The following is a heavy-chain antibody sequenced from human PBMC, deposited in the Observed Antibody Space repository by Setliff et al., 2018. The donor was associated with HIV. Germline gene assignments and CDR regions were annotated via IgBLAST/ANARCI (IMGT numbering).Heavy chain of an antibody. J-gene: IGHJ3*01. CDR3: ARARITMTGGRLEPYAFDR. Sequence: NPSETLSLTCTVSGGSITGYYWSWIRQPPGKGLEWIGRVHSTGTTIYNPSLKSRVTMSVDTSKNQLSLKLRSVTAADPAVYYCARARITMTGGRLEPYAFDRWGQGTEVTVSS. CDR2: VHSTGTT. D-gene: IGHD3-22*01. CDR1: GGSITGYY. V-gene: IGHV4-4*07.